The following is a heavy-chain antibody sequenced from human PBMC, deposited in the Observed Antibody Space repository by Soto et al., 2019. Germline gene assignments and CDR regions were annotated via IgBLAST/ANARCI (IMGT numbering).Heavy chain of an antibody. Sequence: GGSLRLSCPAARFHFSFSTRNWVRRAPGKGLEWISYITSTSSAINYADSVRGRFTISRDNAMRSLFLHMNSLRDEDTAVYYCARDGKGAAYTHGPYYFDYWGQGA. CDR2: ITSTSSAI. CDR3: ARDGKGAAYTHGPYYFDY. CDR1: RFHFSFST. V-gene: IGHV3-48*02. D-gene: IGHD1-1*01. J-gene: IGHJ4*02.